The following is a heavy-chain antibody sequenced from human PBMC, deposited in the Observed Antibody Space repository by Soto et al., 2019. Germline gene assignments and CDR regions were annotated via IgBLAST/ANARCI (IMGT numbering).Heavy chain of an antibody. Sequence: SVKVSCKASGGTFSSYAISWVRQAPGQGLEWMGGIIPIFGTANYAQKFQGRVTITADESTSTAYMELSSLRSEDTAVYYCARSRVYYYDSSGYLAWGQGTTVTVSS. CDR1: GGTFSSYA. CDR2: IIPIFGTA. CDR3: ARSRVYYYDSSGYLA. J-gene: IGHJ6*02. D-gene: IGHD3-22*01. V-gene: IGHV1-69*13.